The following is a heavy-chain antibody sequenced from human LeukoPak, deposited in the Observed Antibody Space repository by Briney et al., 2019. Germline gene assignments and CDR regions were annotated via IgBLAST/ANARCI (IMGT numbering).Heavy chain of an antibody. CDR3: ARDDTYYYDSSGPHYFDY. Sequence: SETLSLTCTVSGYSISSGYYWGWIRQPPGKGLEWTGSIYHSGSTYYNPSLKSRVTISVDTSKNQFPLKLSSVTAADTAVYYCARDDTYYYDSSGPHYFDYWGQGTLVTVSS. CDR1: GYSISSGYY. V-gene: IGHV4-38-2*02. CDR2: IYHSGST. D-gene: IGHD3-22*01. J-gene: IGHJ4*02.